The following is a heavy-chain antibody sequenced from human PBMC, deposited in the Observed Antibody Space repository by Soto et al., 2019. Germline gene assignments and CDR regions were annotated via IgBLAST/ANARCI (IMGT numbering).Heavy chain of an antibody. D-gene: IGHD3-22*01. V-gene: IGHV4-30-2*01. J-gene: IGHJ4*02. CDR1: GGSISSGDYS. CDR2: IYYGGST. CDR3: ARVRREYDNSGPVDY. Sequence: TLSLPCAVSGGSISSGDYSWNFIRQPPGKGLEWIGYIYYGGSTYYNPSLQSRVTMSVDRSRNQFSLKLNSVTEADTAVYYCARVRREYDNSGPVDYWGQGTLVTVSS.